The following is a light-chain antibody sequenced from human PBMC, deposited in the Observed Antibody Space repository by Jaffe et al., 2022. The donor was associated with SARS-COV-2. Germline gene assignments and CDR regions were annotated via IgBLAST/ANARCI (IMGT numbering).Light chain of an antibody. CDR3: LLSFGTIRV. CDR2: YTS. CDR1: SGPVTRDHY. V-gene: IGLV7-46*01. J-gene: IGLJ3*02. Sequence: QAAVTQEPSLSVSPGGTVTLTCASSSGPVTRDHYASWFQQKPGEAPKSLFFYTSDRHSWTPARFSGSLLGDKAALTLSGAQRDDEADYYCLLSFGTIRVFGGGTRLTVL.